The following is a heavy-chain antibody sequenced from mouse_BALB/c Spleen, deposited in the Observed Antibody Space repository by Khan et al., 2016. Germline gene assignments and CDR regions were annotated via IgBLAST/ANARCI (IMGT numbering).Heavy chain of an antibody. J-gene: IGHJ2*01. V-gene: IGHV3-2*02. CDR3: ARGMITTFDY. D-gene: IGHD2-4*01. CDR1: GYSITSDYA. CDR2: ISYSDST. Sequence: EVQLQESGPGLVKPSQSLSLTCTVTGYSITSDYAWNWIRQFPGNKLEWMGYISYSDSTNYNPSLKSRISIPRAPSKNQFFLQLNSVTTEDTATYDCARGMITTFDYWGQGTTLTVAS.